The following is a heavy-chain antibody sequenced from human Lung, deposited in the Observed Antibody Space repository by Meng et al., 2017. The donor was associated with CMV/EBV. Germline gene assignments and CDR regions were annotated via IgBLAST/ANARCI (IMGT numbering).Heavy chain of an antibody. CDR1: GDSIGRRY. V-gene: IGHV4-59*11. Sequence: GSLRLSCTVSGDSIGRRYWGWIRQPPGKGLEWVGDISDSRKINYNASLKNRVTISLDTSRNQFSLKLDSVTTADTAVYFCARADEFCGKYYCDKVAFDVWGQGXVVTVSS. J-gene: IGHJ3*01. D-gene: IGHD1-26*01. CDR2: ISDSRKI. CDR3: ARADEFCGKYYCDKVAFDV.